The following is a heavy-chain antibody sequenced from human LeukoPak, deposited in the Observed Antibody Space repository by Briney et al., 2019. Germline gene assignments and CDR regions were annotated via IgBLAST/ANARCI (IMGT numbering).Heavy chain of an antibody. Sequence: SETLSLTCAVSGGSISSSNWWSWVRQPPGKGLEWIGEIYHSGSTNYNPSLKSRVTISVDKSKNQFSLKPSSVTAADTAVYYCASAPGYCSGGSCYFPIYYYYGMDVWGQGTTVTVSS. D-gene: IGHD2-15*01. CDR3: ASAPGYCSGGSCYFPIYYYYGMDV. CDR2: IYHSGST. J-gene: IGHJ6*02. CDR1: GGSISSSNW. V-gene: IGHV4-4*02.